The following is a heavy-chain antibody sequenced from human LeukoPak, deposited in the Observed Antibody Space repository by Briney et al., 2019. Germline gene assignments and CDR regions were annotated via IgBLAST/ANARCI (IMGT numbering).Heavy chain of an antibody. CDR3: ARHFWSNYYIDY. Sequence: SETLSLTCSVSGDSITSSSNYWGWVRQSPGKGLEWIGSVSNSGVTYYNPSLKSRITISVDTSKNQFSLKLNSVTAADTAVYYCARHFWSNYYIDYWGQGTLVTVSS. J-gene: IGHJ4*02. V-gene: IGHV4-39*01. CDR2: VSNSGVT. D-gene: IGHD3-3*01. CDR1: GDSITSSSNY.